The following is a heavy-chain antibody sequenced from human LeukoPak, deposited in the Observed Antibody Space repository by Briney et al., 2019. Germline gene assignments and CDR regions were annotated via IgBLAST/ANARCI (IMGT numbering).Heavy chain of an antibody. J-gene: IGHJ4*01. Sequence: AGGSLRLSCTGSGFTFNDYYMSWVRQAPGKGLEWLSFISAGGYPIYYADSVRRRFTISRDTAKNSLYLQMNSLRVEDTAVYYCVMTAGPPTDHWGQGALVILSS. V-gene: IGHV3-11*04. CDR2: ISAGGYPI. CDR3: VMTAGPPTDH. CDR1: GFTFNDYY.